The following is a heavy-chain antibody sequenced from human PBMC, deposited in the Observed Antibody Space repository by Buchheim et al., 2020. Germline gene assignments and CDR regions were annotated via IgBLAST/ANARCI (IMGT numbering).Heavy chain of an antibody. CDR3: ATTVTMYFWGGMDV. CDR2: IYHTGST. Sequence: QVQLQESGPGLVKPSGTLSLTCAVSGGSITSSNWWSWVRQPPGKGLEWNGEIYHTGSTNYNPSLKSRVTIAVDTSKNQFSLKLSSVTAADTAVYYCATTVTMYFWGGMDVWGQGTT. J-gene: IGHJ6*02. V-gene: IGHV4-4*02. D-gene: IGHD4-11*01. CDR1: GGSITSSNW.